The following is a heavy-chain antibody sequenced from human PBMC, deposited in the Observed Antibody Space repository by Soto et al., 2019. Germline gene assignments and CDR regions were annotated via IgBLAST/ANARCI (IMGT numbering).Heavy chain of an antibody. V-gene: IGHV3-73*01. Sequence: GGSLRLSCAASGFTFSGSAMHWVRQASGKGLEWVGRIRSKANSYATAYAASVKGRFTISRDDSKNTAYLQMNSLKTEDTAVYYCTRQGSSWYGDAFDIWGQGTMVTVSS. CDR3: TRQGSSWYGDAFDI. CDR2: IRSKANSYAT. D-gene: IGHD6-13*01. J-gene: IGHJ3*02. CDR1: GFTFSGSA.